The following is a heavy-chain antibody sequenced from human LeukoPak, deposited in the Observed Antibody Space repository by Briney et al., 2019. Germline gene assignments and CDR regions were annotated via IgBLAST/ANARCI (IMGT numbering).Heavy chain of an antibody. J-gene: IGHJ4*02. D-gene: IGHD3-16*01. CDR3: AREGRLGDLNY. CDR1: GFTFSRFR. V-gene: IGHV3-7*01. CDR2: INQDGSEI. Sequence: GGSLRLSCAASGFTFSRFRMSWVRQPPGKGLEWVANINQDGSEIYYVDSVKGRFTVSRDNAKNSLYLQMNSLRAEDTAVYYCAREGRLGDLNYWGQGTLVTVSS.